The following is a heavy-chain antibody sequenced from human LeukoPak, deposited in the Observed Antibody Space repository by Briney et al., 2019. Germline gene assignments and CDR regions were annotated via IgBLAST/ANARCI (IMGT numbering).Heavy chain of an antibody. V-gene: IGHV4-61*02. J-gene: IGHJ6*03. CDR1: GGSISSGNYY. CDR3: AREVVPAAAYYYYYYMDV. CDR2: IFTSGST. D-gene: IGHD2-2*01. Sequence: SETLSLTCTVSGGSISSGNYYWSWIRQPAGKGLEWLGRIFTSGSTNYNPSLKSRVTILVDTSKNQFSLRLSSVTAADTAVYYCAREVVPAAAYYYYYYMDVWGKGTTVTVSS.